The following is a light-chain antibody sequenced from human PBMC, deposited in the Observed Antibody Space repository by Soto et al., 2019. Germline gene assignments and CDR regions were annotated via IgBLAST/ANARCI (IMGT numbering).Light chain of an antibody. J-gene: IGLJ2*01. CDR3: GTWDSSLTAVV. CDR2: ETN. Sequence: QSVLTQPPSVSAAPRQKVTISCSGSNTNIGNNYVSWYQQLPGTAPKLLMYETNKRPSGIPDRFSGSKSGTSASLGITGLQTGDEADYYCGTWDSSLTAVVFGGGTKLTVL. CDR1: NTNIGNNY. V-gene: IGLV1-51*02.